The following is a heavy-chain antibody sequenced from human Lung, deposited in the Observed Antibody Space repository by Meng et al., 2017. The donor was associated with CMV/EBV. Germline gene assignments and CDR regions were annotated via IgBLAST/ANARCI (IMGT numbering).Heavy chain of an antibody. Sequence: GESLKISCAASGFTFNTYAMHWVRQAPGKGLEWVAFIRFDASNKYYADSVKGRFTISRDNFKNTLFLQMNSLRPEDTAVYYCVKGIYPRTYYYYYYGLDVWGQGTSVXVSS. V-gene: IGHV3-30*02. CDR1: GFTFNTYA. J-gene: IGHJ6*02. D-gene: IGHD1-7*01. CDR2: IRFDASNK. CDR3: VKGIYPRTYYYYYYGLDV.